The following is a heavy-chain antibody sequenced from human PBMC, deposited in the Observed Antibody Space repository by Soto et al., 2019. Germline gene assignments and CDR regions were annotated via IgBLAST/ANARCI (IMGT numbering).Heavy chain of an antibody. J-gene: IGHJ6*02. Sequence: GGSLRLSCAASGFTFSSYGMHWVRQAPGKGLEWVAVIWYDGSNKYYADSVKGRFTISRDNSKNTLYLQMNSLRAEDTAVYYCARDGFPPHYGMDVWGQGTTVTVSS. D-gene: IGHD3-10*01. V-gene: IGHV3-33*01. CDR3: ARDGFPPHYGMDV. CDR1: GFTFSSYG. CDR2: IWYDGSNK.